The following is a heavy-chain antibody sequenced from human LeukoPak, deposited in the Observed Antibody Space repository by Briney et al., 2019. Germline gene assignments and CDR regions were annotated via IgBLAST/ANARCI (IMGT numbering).Heavy chain of an antibody. CDR3: ARHGGESIVAMILHAFDI. CDR1: GGSISSYS. J-gene: IGHJ3*02. D-gene: IGHD5-12*01. V-gene: IGHV4-59*08. Sequence: SETLSLTCTVSGGSISSYSWSWIRQPPGKGLEWIGSIYYSGSTNYSPSLKSRVTMSVDTSKNQFSLKLSSVTAADTAVYYCARHGGESIVAMILHAFDIWGQGTMVTVSS. CDR2: IYYSGST.